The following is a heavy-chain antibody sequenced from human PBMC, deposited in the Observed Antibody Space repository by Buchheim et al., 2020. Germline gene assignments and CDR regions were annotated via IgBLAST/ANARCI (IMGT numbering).Heavy chain of an antibody. V-gene: IGHV4-59*12. CDR3: ASNLVASYYYYYGMDV. CDR2: IYYSGST. Sequence: QVQLQESGPGLVKPSETLSLTCTVSGGSISSYYWSWIRQPPGKGLEWIGYIYYSGSTNYNPSLKSRVTISVDTSKNQFSLKLSSVTAADTAVYYCASNLVASYYYYYGMDVWGQGTT. J-gene: IGHJ6*02. CDR1: GGSISSYY. D-gene: IGHD5-12*01.